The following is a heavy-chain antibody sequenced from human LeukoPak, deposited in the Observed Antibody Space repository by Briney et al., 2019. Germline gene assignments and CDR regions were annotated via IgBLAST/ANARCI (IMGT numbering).Heavy chain of an antibody. CDR2: IYSGGST. D-gene: IGHD5-24*01. CDR1: GFTVSSNY. V-gene: IGHV3-66*01. Sequence: PGGSLRLSCAASGFTVSSNYMSWVRQAPGKGLEWVSVIYSGGSTYYADSVKGRFTISRDNSKNTLYLQMNSLRAEDTAVYYCARERGGARDGYNYYFDYWGQGTLVTASS. J-gene: IGHJ4*02. CDR3: ARERGGARDGYNYYFDY.